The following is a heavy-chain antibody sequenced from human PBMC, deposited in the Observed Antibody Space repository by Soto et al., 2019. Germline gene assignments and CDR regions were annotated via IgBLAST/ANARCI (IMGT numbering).Heavy chain of an antibody. D-gene: IGHD6-19*01. J-gene: IGHJ4*02. Sequence: SPRLSWEASGFTLSSYWMSWIRPAQGKGLEWVANTRQDGVQSYLGDSVHCRFTISRDNAKNSVYLQMNSLRAEDTAVYDCVRDGSTGWHFDSWGQGTLVTLSS. V-gene: IGHV3-7*01. CDR2: TRQDGVQS. CDR1: GFTLSSYW. CDR3: VRDGSTGWHFDS.